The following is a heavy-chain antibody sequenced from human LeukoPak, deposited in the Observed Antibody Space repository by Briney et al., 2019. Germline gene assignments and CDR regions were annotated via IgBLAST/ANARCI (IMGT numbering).Heavy chain of an antibody. V-gene: IGHV4-4*07. CDR1: GGSISSYY. Sequence: SETLSLTCTVSGGSISSYYWSWIRQPAGKGLEWIGRIYTSGSTNYNPSLKSRVTMSVDTSKNQFSLKLSSVTAADTAVYYCARESFGSGRNNWFDPWGQGTLVTVSS. D-gene: IGHD3-10*01. J-gene: IGHJ5*02. CDR2: IYTSGST. CDR3: ARESFGSGRNNWFDP.